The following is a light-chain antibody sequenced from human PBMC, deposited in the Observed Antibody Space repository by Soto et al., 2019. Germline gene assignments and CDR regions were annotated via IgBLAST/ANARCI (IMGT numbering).Light chain of an antibody. V-gene: IGKV3-15*01. J-gene: IGKJ1*01. CDR3: QQHNNWPTT. CDR1: QSVRGD. Sequence: DIVMTQSPATLSVSPGERATLSCRASQSVRGDIAWYQQRRGQAPRRLIYGASTRATGIPARFSGSGSATEFTLTISSLQSEDFAVYSCQQHNNWPTTFGQGTKVEI. CDR2: GAS.